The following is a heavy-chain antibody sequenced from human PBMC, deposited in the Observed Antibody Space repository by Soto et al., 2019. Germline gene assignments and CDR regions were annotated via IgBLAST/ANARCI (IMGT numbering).Heavy chain of an antibody. CDR3: AADPNAVPADPGLAFDI. J-gene: IGHJ3*02. CDR1: GFTFTSSA. D-gene: IGHD2-2*01. V-gene: IGHV1-58*02. CDR2: IVVGSGNT. Sequence: SVKVSCKASGFTFTSSAMQWVRQARGQRLEWIGWIVVGSGNTNYAQKFQERVTITRDMSTSTAYMELSSLRSEDTAVYYCAADPNAVPADPGLAFDIWGQGTMVTVS.